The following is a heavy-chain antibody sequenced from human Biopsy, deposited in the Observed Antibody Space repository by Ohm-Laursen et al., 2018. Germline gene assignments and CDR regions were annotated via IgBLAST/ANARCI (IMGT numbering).Heavy chain of an antibody. CDR1: GVTFDTYA. J-gene: IGHJ6*02. CDR2: IITVSETA. CDR3: VAYPSSGFFENNDDFAMDV. V-gene: IGHV1-69*13. Sequence: SVKVSCKASGVTFDTYAFGWVRQAPGQGLEWVGGIITVSETAGYAERFQGRVTITADVTTTTAYMDLSGLRSEDTAVYYCVAYPSSGFFENNDDFAMDVWGQGTTVIVSS. D-gene: IGHD6-19*01.